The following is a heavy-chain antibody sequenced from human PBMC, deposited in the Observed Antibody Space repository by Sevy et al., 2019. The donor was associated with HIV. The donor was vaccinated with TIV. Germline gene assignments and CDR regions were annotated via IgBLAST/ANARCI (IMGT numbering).Heavy chain of an antibody. V-gene: IGHV1-24*01. CDR2: FDPEDGET. Sequence: ASVKVSCKVSRYTLTELSMHWVRQAPGKGLEWMGGFDPEDGETIYAQKFQGRVTMTEDTSTDTAYMELSSLRSEDTAVYYCATLAYYYDSSGRWGAFDIWGQGTIVTVSS. CDR1: RYTLTELS. CDR3: ATLAYYYDSSGRWGAFDI. D-gene: IGHD3-22*01. J-gene: IGHJ3*02.